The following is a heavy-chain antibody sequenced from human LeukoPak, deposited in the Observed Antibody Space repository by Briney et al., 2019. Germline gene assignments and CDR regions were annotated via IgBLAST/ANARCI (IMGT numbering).Heavy chain of an antibody. V-gene: IGHV1-2*02. D-gene: IGHD5-12*01. CDR2: INPNSGGT. Sequence: ASVKVSCKASGYTFTGYYMHWVRQAPGQGLEWMGWINPNSGGTNYAQKFQGRVTMTRDTSISTAYMELSRLRSDDTAVYYCARIEDSTHGLLDYWGQGTLVTVSS. CDR1: GYTFTGYY. J-gene: IGHJ4*02. CDR3: ARIEDSTHGLLDY.